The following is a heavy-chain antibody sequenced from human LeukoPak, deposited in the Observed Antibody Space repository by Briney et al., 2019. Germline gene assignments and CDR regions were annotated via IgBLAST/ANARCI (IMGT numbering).Heavy chain of an antibody. CDR1: GFTLGNHG. Sequence: GGSLRLSCAASGFTLGNHGMHWVRQAPGKGLERVAIIYSDGVNKYCADSMKGRFTISRDTSKNTLFLEMESLRTEDTAVYYCARHRGSVFKGYMDVCGKGTTVTVSS. V-gene: IGHV3-33*01. CDR2: IYSDGVNK. J-gene: IGHJ6*03. D-gene: IGHD2-8*01. CDR3: ARHRGSVFKGYMDV.